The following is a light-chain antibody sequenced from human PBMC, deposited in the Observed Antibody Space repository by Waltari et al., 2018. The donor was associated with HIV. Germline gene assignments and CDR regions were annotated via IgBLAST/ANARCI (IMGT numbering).Light chain of an antibody. CDR2: GNN. CDR1: DSNIGAAYD. Sequence: QSVLTQPPSVSGAAGQRVTISCKGSDSNIGAAYDVHRYQQLPRTAPKLLIVGNNNRPSGIPDRFSASKSGTSASLAITGLQPEDEADYYCQSYDSSLSGAVFGGGTKLTVV. J-gene: IGLJ2*01. CDR3: QSYDSSLSGAV. V-gene: IGLV1-40*01.